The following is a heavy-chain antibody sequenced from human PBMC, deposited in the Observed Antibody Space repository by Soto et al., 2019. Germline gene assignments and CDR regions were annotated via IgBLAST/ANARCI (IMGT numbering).Heavy chain of an antibody. J-gene: IGHJ4*02. D-gene: IGHD5-18*01. V-gene: IGHV1-69*12. CDR1: GCTLSSNA. CDR3: ATGGRGYSSAPRFHFEF. CDR2: IIPIFGTA. Sequence: QGQLVQSGAEVKKPGSSVKVTCKDSGCTLSSNAISWVRQAPGQGLEWMGGIIPIFGTAHYAQKFQGRVTITAEESTSTSSIELSSLKSDYTSVYYCATGGRGYSSAPRFHFEFWGQGTLVTGSS.